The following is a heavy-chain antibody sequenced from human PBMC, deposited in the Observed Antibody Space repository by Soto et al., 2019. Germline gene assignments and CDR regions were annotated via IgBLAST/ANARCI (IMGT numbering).Heavy chain of an antibody. CDR2: VYYSGTT. Sequence: TLYVTFTVSGASINNSDYYWSWIRQTPGKGLELIGYVYYSGTTEYIPSLKSRLSMSIDKSQNQFTLKLNSVTAAETATYYCARMSYFYDKSYFHXWGRVTPFTFSX. D-gene: IGHD3-22*01. CDR3: ARMSYFYDKSYFHX. V-gene: IGHV4-30-4*01. CDR1: GASINNSDYY. J-gene: IGHJ2*01.